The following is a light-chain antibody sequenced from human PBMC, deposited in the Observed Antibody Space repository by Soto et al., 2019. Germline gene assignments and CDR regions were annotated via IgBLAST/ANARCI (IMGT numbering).Light chain of an antibody. J-gene: IGKJ1*01. CDR3: QQYHTYQTWT. CDR2: IAS. CDR1: QGIRNY. Sequence: DIQLTQSPSFLSASVGDRVTITSRASQGIRNYLAWYQQKPGRATKLLIYIASTLQSGVPSRFSGSGSGTKFTLTLSSLQPDDFANYYCQQYHTYQTWTFGPGTKVDIK. V-gene: IGKV1-9*01.